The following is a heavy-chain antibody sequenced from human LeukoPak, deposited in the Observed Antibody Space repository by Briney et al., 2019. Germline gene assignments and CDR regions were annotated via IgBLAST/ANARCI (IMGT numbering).Heavy chain of an antibody. D-gene: IGHD3-10*01. V-gene: IGHV4-39*07. J-gene: IGHJ5*02. CDR3: ARVMVPYYYGSGSYSWWFDP. CDR2: IYYSGST. CDR1: GGSISSSSYY. Sequence: SETLSLTCTVSGGSISSSSYYWGWIRQPPGKGLEWIGSIYYSGSTYYNPSLKSRVTISVDTSKNQFSLKLSSVTAADTAVYYCARVMVPYYYGSGSYSWWFDPWGQGTLVTVSS.